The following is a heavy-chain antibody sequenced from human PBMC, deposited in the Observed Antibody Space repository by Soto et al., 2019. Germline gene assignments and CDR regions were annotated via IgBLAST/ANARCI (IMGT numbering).Heavy chain of an antibody. V-gene: IGHV3-66*01. CDR1: GFTVSSNY. CDR2: IYSGGST. Sequence: LRLSCAASGFTVSSNYMSWVRQAPGKGLEWVSVIYSGGSTYYADSVKGRFTISRDNSKNTLYLQMNSLRAEDTAVYYCARGSSNWAYYFDLWGQGTPVTVSS. J-gene: IGHJ4*02. CDR3: ARGSSNWAYYFDL. D-gene: IGHD6-13*01.